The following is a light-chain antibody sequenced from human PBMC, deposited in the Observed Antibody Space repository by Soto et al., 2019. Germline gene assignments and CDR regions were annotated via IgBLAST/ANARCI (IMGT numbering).Light chain of an antibody. CDR2: DVS. CDR3: RSNAGTYIYV. Sequence: QPVLTQPRSMSGSPGQSVTISCTGISSDVGVYTYVSWYQQHPGKAPKLMIYDVSNRPSGVPDRFSGSKSGNTASLTISGLQAEDEADYYCRSNAGTYIYVFGTGTKVTVL. CDR1: SSDVGVYTY. J-gene: IGLJ1*01. V-gene: IGLV2-11*01.